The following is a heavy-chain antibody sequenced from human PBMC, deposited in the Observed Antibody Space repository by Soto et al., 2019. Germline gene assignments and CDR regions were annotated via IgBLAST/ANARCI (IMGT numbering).Heavy chain of an antibody. CDR2: ISYDGSNK. CDR3: ASGLPGYSSSWYTDY. Sequence: GGSLRLSCAASGFTFSSYAMHWVRQAPGKGLEWVAVISYDGSNKYYADSVKGRFTISRDNSKNTLYLQMNSLRAEDTAVYYCASGLPGYSSSWYTDYWGQGPLVTVSS. V-gene: IGHV3-30-3*01. D-gene: IGHD6-13*01. CDR1: GFTFSSYA. J-gene: IGHJ4*02.